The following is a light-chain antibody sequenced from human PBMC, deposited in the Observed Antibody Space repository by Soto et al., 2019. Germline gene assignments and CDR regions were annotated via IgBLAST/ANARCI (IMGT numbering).Light chain of an antibody. CDR3: CSSGGSPPYV. CDR2: DGN. Sequence: QSALTQPASVSGSPGQTITISCTGTSRNVGSYKLVSWYQQHPGTAPKLMIFDGNKRPSGVSNRFSGSKSGNTASLTISGLKDEDEADYYCCSSGGSPPYVFGTGTKVTVL. CDR1: SRNVGSYKL. V-gene: IGLV2-23*01. J-gene: IGLJ1*01.